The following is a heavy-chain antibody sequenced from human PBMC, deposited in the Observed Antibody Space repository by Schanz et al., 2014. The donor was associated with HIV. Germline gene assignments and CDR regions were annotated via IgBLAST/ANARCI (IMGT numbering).Heavy chain of an antibody. V-gene: IGHV4-34*01. CDR3: ARDSTMDYFDY. CDR1: GGSFSGYY. CDR2: INQSGNT. D-gene: IGHD6-13*01. J-gene: IGHJ4*02. Sequence: QVQLQQWGAGLLKPSETLSLKCAVYGGSFSGYYWTWIRQSPGKGLEWIGEINQSGNTNYNPSLKSRVTMSTDTSKRQFSLKLSSVTAADTAVYYCARDSTMDYFDYWGQGTLVTVSS.